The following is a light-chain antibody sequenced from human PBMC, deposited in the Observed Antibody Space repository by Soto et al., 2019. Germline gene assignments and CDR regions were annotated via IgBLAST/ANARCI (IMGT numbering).Light chain of an antibody. CDR3: QQFNSL. V-gene: IGKV1-13*02. CDR1: QSISTS. CDR2: DAS. J-gene: IGKJ4*01. Sequence: IQMTQSPSSLSASVGDRVTIACRASQSISTSLNWYQQKPGKAPKLLIYDASSLESGVPSRFSGSGSGTDSTLTISSLQPEDFATYYCQQFNSLFGGGTKVEIK.